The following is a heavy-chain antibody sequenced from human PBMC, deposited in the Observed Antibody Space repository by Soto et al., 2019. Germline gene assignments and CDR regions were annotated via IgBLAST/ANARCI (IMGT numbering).Heavy chain of an antibody. Sequence: GGSLRLSCAASGFTFTNAWMTWVRQPPGKGLEWVGRIKNAAGGGTTDYAAPVKGRFTISRDDSRDTLYLQMNSLKAEDTAVYYCTSSSYSDSGTYPPEPFDYCGQGTLVTVSS. V-gene: IGHV3-15*07. CDR1: GFTFTNAW. D-gene: IGHD3-10*01. CDR2: IKNAAGGGTT. CDR3: TSSSYSDSGTYPPEPFDY. J-gene: IGHJ4*02.